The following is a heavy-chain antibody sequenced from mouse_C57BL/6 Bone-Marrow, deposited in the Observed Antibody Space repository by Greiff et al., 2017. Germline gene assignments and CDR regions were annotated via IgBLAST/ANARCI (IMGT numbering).Heavy chain of an antibody. CDR1: GYTFTDYN. V-gene: IGHV1-18*01. Sequence: VQLKQSGPELVKPGASVKIPCKASGYTFTDYNMDWVKQSHGKSLEWIGDINPNNGGTIYNQKFKGKATLTVDKSSSTAYMELRSLTSEDTAVYYCASRRGGREFAYWGQGTLVTVSA. CDR3: ASRRGGREFAY. CDR2: INPNNGGT. J-gene: IGHJ3*01.